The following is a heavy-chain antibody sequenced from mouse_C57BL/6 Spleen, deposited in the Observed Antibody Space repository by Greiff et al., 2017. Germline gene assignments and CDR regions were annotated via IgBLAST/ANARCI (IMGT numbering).Heavy chain of an antibody. CDR2: IFPGSGST. Sequence: VQLQQSGPELVKPGASVKISCKASGYTFTDYYINWVKQRPGQGLEWIGWIFPGSGSTYYNEKFKGKATLTVDKSSSTAYMLLSSLTSEDSAVYFCAREGNYGSSSWFAYWGQGTLVTVSA. CDR3: AREGNYGSSSWFAY. D-gene: IGHD1-1*01. J-gene: IGHJ3*01. V-gene: IGHV1-75*01. CDR1: GYTFTDYY.